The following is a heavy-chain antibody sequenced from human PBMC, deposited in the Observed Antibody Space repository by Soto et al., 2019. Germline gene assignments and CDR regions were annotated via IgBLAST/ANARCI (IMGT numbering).Heavy chain of an antibody. D-gene: IGHD1-26*01. CDR3: AKDLWKYSGSSLAPFDY. CDR1: GFTFSSYG. Sequence: GGSLRLSCAASGFTFSSYGMHWVRQALGKGLEWVAVISYDGSNKYYADSVKGRFTISRDNSKNTLYLQMNSLRAEDTAVYYCAKDLWKYSGSSLAPFDYWGQGTLVTVSS. J-gene: IGHJ4*02. CDR2: ISYDGSNK. V-gene: IGHV3-30*18.